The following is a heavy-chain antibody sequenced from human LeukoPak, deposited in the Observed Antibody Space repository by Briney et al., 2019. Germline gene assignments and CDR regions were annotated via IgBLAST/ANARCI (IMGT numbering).Heavy chain of an antibody. J-gene: IGHJ4*02. CDR2: IISSSSTI. D-gene: IGHD3-22*01. V-gene: IGHV3-48*01. Sequence: GGSLRLSCAASGFTFSSYSMNWVRQAPGKGLEWVSYIISSSSTIYYADSAKGRFTISRDNAKNSLYLQMNSLRAEDTAVYYCARDRNYYDSSGYFDYWGQGTLVTVSS. CDR1: GFTFSSYS. CDR3: ARDRNYYDSSGYFDY.